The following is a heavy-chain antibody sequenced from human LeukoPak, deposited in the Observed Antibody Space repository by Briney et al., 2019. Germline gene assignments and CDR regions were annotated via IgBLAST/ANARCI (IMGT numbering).Heavy chain of an antibody. D-gene: IGHD4-17*01. Sequence: SETLSLTCTVSGGSISSSSYYWGWIRQPPGKGLEWIGSIYYSGSTYYNPSLKSRVTISVDTSKNQFSLKLSSVTAADTAVYYCARDYYDYGDSSGFDYWGQGTLVTVSS. J-gene: IGHJ4*02. V-gene: IGHV4-39*07. CDR1: GGSISSSSYY. CDR2: IYYSGST. CDR3: ARDYYDYGDSSGFDY.